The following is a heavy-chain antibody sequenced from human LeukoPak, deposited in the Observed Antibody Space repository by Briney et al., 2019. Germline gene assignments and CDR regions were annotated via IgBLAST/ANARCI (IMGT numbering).Heavy chain of an antibody. D-gene: IGHD3-3*01. CDR3: AHSDFWSGYLLYGMDV. CDR2: IYWNDDK. CDR1: GFSLSTSGVG. V-gene: IGHV2-5*01. J-gene: IGHJ6*02. Sequence: SGPTLVKPTQTPTLTCTFSGFSLSTSGVGVGWIRQPPGKALEWLALIYWNDDKRYSPSLKSRLTITKDTSKNQVVLTMTNMDPVDTATYYRAHSDFWSGYLLYGMDVWGQGTTVTVSS.